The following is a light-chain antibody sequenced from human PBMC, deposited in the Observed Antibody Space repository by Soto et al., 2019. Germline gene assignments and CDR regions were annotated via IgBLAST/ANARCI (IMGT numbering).Light chain of an antibody. Sequence: EVVLTQSPATLSVSPGERATLSCRASQSVHSNLAWYQQKPGQAPSLLISYASTRATGIPARFSGSGSGTEFTLAISGLQSEDFGVYDCQHYSNWPPTFGPGTIVEIK. V-gene: IGKV3-15*01. CDR2: YAS. CDR3: QHYSNWPPT. CDR1: QSVHSN. J-gene: IGKJ3*01.